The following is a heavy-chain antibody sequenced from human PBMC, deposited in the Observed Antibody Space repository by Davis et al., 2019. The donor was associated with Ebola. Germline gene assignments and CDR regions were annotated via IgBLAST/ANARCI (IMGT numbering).Heavy chain of an antibody. Sequence: GESLKISCAASGFTFSDYYMSWIRQAPGKGLEWVSYISSSSSYTNYADSVKGRFTISRDNAKNSLYLQMHSLRDEDTAVYYCARERRYDSGYFDYWGQGTLVTVSS. D-gene: IGHD3-22*01. CDR2: ISSSSSYT. CDR1: GFTFSDYY. CDR3: ARERRYDSGYFDY. J-gene: IGHJ4*02. V-gene: IGHV3-11*06.